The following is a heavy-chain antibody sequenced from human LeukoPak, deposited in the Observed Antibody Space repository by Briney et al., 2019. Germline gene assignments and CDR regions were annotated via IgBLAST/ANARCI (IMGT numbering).Heavy chain of an antibody. V-gene: IGHV3-23*01. Sequence: GGSLRLSCVASGFTFSRDSMNWVRQAPGKGLEWVSAISGSGGSTYYADSVKGRFTISRDNSKNTLYLQMNSLRAEDTAVYYCAKVQYYYDSSGPPAEFDYWGQGTLVTVSS. CDR2: ISGSGGST. J-gene: IGHJ4*02. D-gene: IGHD3-22*01. CDR1: GFTFSRDS. CDR3: AKVQYYYDSSGPPAEFDY.